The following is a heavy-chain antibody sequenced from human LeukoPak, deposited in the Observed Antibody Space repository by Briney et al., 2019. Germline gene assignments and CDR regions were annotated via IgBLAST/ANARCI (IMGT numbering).Heavy chain of an antibody. V-gene: IGHV1-69*13. D-gene: IGHD6-19*01. J-gene: IGHJ4*02. Sequence: SVKVSCKSSGYTFTSYGISWVRQAPGQGLEWMGGIIPIFGTANYAQKFQGRVTITADESTSTAYMELSSLRSEDTAVYYCARAGGTVAGPQQQFDYWGQGTLVTVSS. CDR3: ARAGGTVAGPQQQFDY. CDR1: GYTFTSYG. CDR2: IIPIFGTA.